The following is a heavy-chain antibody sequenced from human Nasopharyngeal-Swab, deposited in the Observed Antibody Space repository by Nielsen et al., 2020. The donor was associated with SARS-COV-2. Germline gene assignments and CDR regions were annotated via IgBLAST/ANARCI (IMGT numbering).Heavy chain of an antibody. CDR1: GFTFSDYY. J-gene: IGHJ4*02. CDR2: ISSSYGYT. D-gene: IGHD5-18*01. CDR3: ARVTGSGYITNHFDY. V-gene: IGHV3-11*05. Sequence: GESLKISCAASGFTFSDYYMRWIRQAPGKGLEWVSYISSSYGYTNYADSVKGRFTISRDNAKNSLFLQMNTLTAEDTAVYYCARVTGSGYITNHFDYWGQGMLVTVSS.